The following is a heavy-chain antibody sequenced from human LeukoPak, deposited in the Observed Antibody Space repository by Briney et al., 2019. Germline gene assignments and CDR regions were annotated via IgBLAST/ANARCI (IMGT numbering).Heavy chain of an antibody. CDR2: IIPIFGTA. V-gene: IGHV1-69*05. Sequence: SVKVSCKASGYTFSSCAISWVRQAPGQGLEWMGGIIPIFGTAIYAQRFQGRVTITTDESTSTAYMELSSLRSEDTAVYYCARLYGDPPGYFDLWGRGTLVTVSS. CDR1: GYTFSSCA. J-gene: IGHJ2*01. CDR3: ARLYGDPPGYFDL. D-gene: IGHD4-17*01.